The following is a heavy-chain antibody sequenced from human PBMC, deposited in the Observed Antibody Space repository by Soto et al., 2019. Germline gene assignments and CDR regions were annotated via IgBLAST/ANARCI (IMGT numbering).Heavy chain of an antibody. CDR3: VRDRGWLAFDY. CDR1: GFTFSSYW. J-gene: IGHJ4*02. D-gene: IGHD6-19*01. V-gene: IGHV3-7*01. Sequence: LRLSCAASGFTFSSYWMSWVRQAPGKGLEWVANIKQDGSDKYYVDSVKGRFTISRDDAKNSLYLQMNSLRAEDTALYYCVRDRGWLAFDYWGQGTLVTVSS. CDR2: IKQDGSDK.